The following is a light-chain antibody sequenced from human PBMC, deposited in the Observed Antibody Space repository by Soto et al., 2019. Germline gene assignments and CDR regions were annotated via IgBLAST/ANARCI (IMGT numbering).Light chain of an antibody. Sequence: QSVLTQPASVSGSPGQSITISCTGTSSDVGGYNYVSWYQQHPGKAPKLMIYEVSNRPSGVSNRFSGSKSGNTASLTISGLQAEDEADYYCSSYPSSSTYVFGTGTRSPS. J-gene: IGLJ1*01. CDR3: SSYPSSSTYV. V-gene: IGLV2-14*01. CDR1: SSDVGGYNY. CDR2: EVS.